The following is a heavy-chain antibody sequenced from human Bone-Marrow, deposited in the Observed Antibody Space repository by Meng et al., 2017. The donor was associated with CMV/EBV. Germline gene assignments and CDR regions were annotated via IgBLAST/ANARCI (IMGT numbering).Heavy chain of an antibody. Sequence: SVKVSCKVSGYTLTELSMHWVRQAPGKGLEWMGGIIPIFGTANYAQKFQGRVTITTDESTSTAYMELSSLRSEDTAVYYCARDRISGSYPYYYYYGMDVWGQGTTVTRLL. CDR3: ARDRISGSYPYYYYYGMDV. CDR2: IIPIFGTA. D-gene: IGHD1-26*01. J-gene: IGHJ6*02. CDR1: GYTLTELS. V-gene: IGHV1-69*05.